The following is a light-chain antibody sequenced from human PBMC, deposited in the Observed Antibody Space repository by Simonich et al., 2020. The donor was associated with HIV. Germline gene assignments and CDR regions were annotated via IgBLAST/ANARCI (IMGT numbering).Light chain of an antibody. CDR1: QSVTTN. CDR2: ATS. J-gene: IGKJ4*01. Sequence: EIVRTQSPATLSVSPGDRATLSCRASQSVTTNLAWYQQKPGQAPRLLIYATSTRATGIPSRFSGSGSGTEFTLTISSTQSEDFAVYYCQQYNNWPPLTFGGGTKVEIK. V-gene: IGKV3-15*01. CDR3: QQYNNWPPLT.